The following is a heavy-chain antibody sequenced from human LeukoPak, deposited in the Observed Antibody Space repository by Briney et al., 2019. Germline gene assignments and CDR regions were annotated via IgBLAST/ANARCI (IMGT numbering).Heavy chain of an antibody. V-gene: IGHV3-7*01. CDR3: ARGPHSSGWFYFDY. D-gene: IGHD6-19*01. CDR2: IKQDGSEK. Sequence: GGSLRLSCAASGFTFSSYWMSWVRQAPGKGLEWVANIKQDGSEKYYVDSVKGRFTISRDNAKNSLYLQMNSLRAEDTAVYYCARGPHSSGWFYFDYWGQGTLVTVSS. CDR1: GFTFSSYW. J-gene: IGHJ4*02.